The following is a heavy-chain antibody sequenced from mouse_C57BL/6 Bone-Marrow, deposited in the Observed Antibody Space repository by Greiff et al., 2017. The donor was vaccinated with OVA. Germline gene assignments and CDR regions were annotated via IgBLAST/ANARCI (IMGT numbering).Heavy chain of an antibody. J-gene: IGHJ2*01. V-gene: IGHV1-54*01. CDR2: INPGSGGT. Sequence: QVQLQQSGAELVRPGSSVTVSCKASGYAFTNYLIEWVKQRPGPGLEWIGVINPGSGGTNYNEKFKGKGTMTADKSSSTAYMQLSSLTSEDSAVYFCARLGPSFDYWGQGTTLTVSS. CDR1: GYAFTNYL. CDR3: ARLGPSFDY. D-gene: IGHD4-1*01.